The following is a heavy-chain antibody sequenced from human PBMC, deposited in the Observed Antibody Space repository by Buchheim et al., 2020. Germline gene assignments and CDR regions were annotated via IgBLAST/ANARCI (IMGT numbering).Heavy chain of an antibody. CDR2: ITPIVVNS. J-gene: IGHJ6*01. CDR3: ASERGGWTIYGMDV. D-gene: IGHD3/OR15-3a*01. CDR1: GDTVSSYA. V-gene: IGHV1-69*05. Sequence: QVQLVQSGAEVKKPGSSVKISCKASGDTVSSYAISWVRQAPGQGLEWMGVITPIVVNSNYAQKFNARVTITTDTSTSTAYMELTSLRSEDTAVYYCASERGGWTIYGMDVGGQGTT.